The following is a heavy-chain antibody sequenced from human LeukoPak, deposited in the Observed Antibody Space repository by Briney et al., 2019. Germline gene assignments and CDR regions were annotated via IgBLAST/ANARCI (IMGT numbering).Heavy chain of an antibody. D-gene: IGHD6-6*01. CDR1: GFTFDDSA. J-gene: IGHJ4*02. Sequence: GGSLTLSCAASGFTFDDSAVHWVRQASGKGLGWVGRIRSRANRYAAAYAASVKGRFTLSRDDSKNTSYLQMNSLTTEDTAVYYCTREQVVGDFDYWGQGTLVTVSS. V-gene: IGHV3-73*01. CDR2: IRSRANRYAA. CDR3: TREQVVGDFDY.